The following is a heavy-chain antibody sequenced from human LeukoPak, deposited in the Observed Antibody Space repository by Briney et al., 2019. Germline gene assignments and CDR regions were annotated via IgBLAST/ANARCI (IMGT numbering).Heavy chain of an antibody. V-gene: IGHV4-4*02. CDR2: IYYSGST. CDR1: GFTFSSYW. Sequence: GSLRLSCAASGFTFSSYWMSWVRQPPGKGLEWIGCIYYSGSTYYNPSLKSRVTISVDTSKNQFSLKLTSVSAADTAVYYCARGGLISLANTPLGAFDIWGQGTMVSVSS. J-gene: IGHJ3*02. D-gene: IGHD3/OR15-3a*01. CDR3: ARGGLISLANTPLGAFDI.